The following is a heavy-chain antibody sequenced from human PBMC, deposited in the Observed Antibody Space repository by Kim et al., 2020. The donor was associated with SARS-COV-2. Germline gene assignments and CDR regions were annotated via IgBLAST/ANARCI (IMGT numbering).Heavy chain of an antibody. CDR1: GFTFSDYY. V-gene: IGHV3-11*03. CDR2: ISSSSSYT. D-gene: IGHD3-22*01. CDR3: ARSLTRYYYDSSGYYYVAPELGY. J-gene: IGHJ4*02. Sequence: GGSLRLSCAASGFTFSDYYMSWIRQAPGKGLEWVSYISSSSSYTNYADSVKGRFTISRDNAKNSLYLQMNSLRAEDTAVYYCARSLTRYYYDSSGYYYVAPELGYWGQGTLVTVSS.